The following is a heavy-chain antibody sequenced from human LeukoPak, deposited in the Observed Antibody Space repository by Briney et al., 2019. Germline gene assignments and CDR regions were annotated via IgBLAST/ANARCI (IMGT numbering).Heavy chain of an antibody. CDR3: ARDTVATTFDY. J-gene: IGHJ4*02. V-gene: IGHV3-7*04. Sequence: PGGSLRLSCAASGFTLSNYWMSWVRQAPGKGLEWVANIKQDGSDKYYVDSAKGRFTISRDNAKNSLYLQMNSLRAEDTAVYYCARDTVATTFDYWGQGTVVTVSS. CDR1: GFTLSNYW. D-gene: IGHD4-17*01. CDR2: IKQDGSDK.